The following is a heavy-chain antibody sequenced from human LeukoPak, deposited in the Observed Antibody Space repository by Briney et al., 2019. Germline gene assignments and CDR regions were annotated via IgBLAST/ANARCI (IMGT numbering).Heavy chain of an antibody. Sequence: GGSLRLSCEDSGFTFRRYEMNWVRQAPGKGLEWIAYLSSSGSAFSYVDSVKGRFTIARDNAKNSVYLEMNSLRAEDTAVYYCAKGGYYGSGSYLASYYYYYMDVWGKGTTVTISS. V-gene: IGHV3-48*03. D-gene: IGHD3-10*01. CDR2: LSSSGSAF. J-gene: IGHJ6*03. CDR3: AKGGYYGSGSYLASYYYYYMDV. CDR1: GFTFRRYE.